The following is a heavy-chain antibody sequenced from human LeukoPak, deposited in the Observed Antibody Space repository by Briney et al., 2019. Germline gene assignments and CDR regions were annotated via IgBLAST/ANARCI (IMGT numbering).Heavy chain of an antibody. CDR3: LVVLMVYRVSLDY. CDR1: GFTFSSYG. CDR2: IRYDGSNK. V-gene: IGHV3-30*02. Sequence: PGGSLRLSCAASGFTFSSYGMHWVRQAPGKGLEWVAFIRYDGSNKYYADSVKGRFTISRDNSKNTLYLQMNSLRAEDTAVYYCLVVLMVYRVSLDYWGQGTLVTVSS. J-gene: IGHJ4*02. D-gene: IGHD2-8*01.